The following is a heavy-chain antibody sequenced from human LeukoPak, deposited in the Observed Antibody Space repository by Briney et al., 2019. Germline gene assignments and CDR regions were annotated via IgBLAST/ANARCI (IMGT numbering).Heavy chain of an antibody. D-gene: IGHD4-17*01. CDR3: ARGLRSYSYFDY. V-gene: IGHV3-21*01. Sequence: GGSLRLSCAASGFTFSSYSMNWARQAPGKGLEWVSSISSSSSYIYYADSVKGRFTISRDNAKNSLYLQMNSLRAEDTAVYYCARGLRSYSYFDYWGQGTLVTVSS. CDR1: GFTFSSYS. J-gene: IGHJ4*02. CDR2: ISSSSSYI.